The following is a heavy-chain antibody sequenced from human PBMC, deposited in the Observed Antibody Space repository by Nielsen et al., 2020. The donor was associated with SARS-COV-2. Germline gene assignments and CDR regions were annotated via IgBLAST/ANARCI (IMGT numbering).Heavy chain of an antibody. Sequence: VRQAPGKGLEWVSAISGSGGSTYYADSVKGRFTISRDNSKNTLYLQMNSLRAEDTAVYYCARALEWDSSAPRGFYGMDVWGQGTTVTVSS. CDR3: ARALEWDSSAPRGFYGMDV. D-gene: IGHD6-25*01. CDR2: ISGSGGST. V-gene: IGHV3-23*01. J-gene: IGHJ6*02.